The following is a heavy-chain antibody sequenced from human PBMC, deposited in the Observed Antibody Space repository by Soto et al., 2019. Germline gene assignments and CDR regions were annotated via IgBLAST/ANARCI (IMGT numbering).Heavy chain of an antibody. D-gene: IGHD1-26*01. V-gene: IGHV4-34*01. J-gene: IGHJ4*02. CDR1: GGSFSGYY. CDR2: INHSGST. CDR3: ARRDPGAGGSHFDY. Sequence: SETLSLTCAVYGGSFSGYYWSWIRQPPGKGLEWIGEINHSGSTNYNPSLKSRFTISVDTSKNQFSLKLSSVTAADTAVYYCARRDPGAGGSHFDYWGQGTLVTVSS.